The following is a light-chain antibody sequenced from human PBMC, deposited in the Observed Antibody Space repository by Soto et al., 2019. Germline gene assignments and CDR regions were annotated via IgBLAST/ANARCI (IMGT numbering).Light chain of an antibody. V-gene: IGLV2-23*01. Sequence: QSVLTQPASVSGSPGQSITISCTGTRSDVGSYNLVSWYQQHPGKAPKLMIYEGSKRPSGVSNRFSGSKSGNTASLTISGLQAEDEADYHCCSYAGSSTYVVFGGGTKLTVL. CDR3: CSYAGSSTYVV. CDR2: EGS. J-gene: IGLJ2*01. CDR1: RSDVGSYNL.